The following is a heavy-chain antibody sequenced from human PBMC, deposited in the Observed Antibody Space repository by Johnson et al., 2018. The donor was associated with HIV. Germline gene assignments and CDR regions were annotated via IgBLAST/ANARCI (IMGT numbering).Heavy chain of an antibody. D-gene: IGHD6-19*01. CDR3: ARDSALSTQWLVRSGAFDI. CDR1: GFSFSSYG. CDR2: ISYDGSNK. V-gene: IGHV3-30*03. Sequence: QVQVVESGGGVVQPGRSLRLSCAASGFSFSSYGMHWVRQAPGKRLEWVAVISYDGSNKYFADSVKGRFTISRDNSKNTLYLQMNSLRAEDTAVYYCARDSALSTQWLVRSGAFDIWGQGTMVTVSS. J-gene: IGHJ3*02.